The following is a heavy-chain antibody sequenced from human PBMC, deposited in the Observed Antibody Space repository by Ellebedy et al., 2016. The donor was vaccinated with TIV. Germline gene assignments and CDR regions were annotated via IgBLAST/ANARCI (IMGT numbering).Heavy chain of an antibody. V-gene: IGHV3-23*01. J-gene: IGHJ6*02. CDR2: ISAGGETT. CDR3: APRFPTYNVDV. D-gene: IGHD5-24*01. Sequence: GGSLRLXXPASGFTFSNHGMTWVRQAPGKGLEWVSSISAGGETTYYADSVKGRFTSSRDSAKNTLYLLMNSLRADDTAVYYCAPRFPTYNVDVWGRGTTVIVSS. CDR1: GFTFSNHG.